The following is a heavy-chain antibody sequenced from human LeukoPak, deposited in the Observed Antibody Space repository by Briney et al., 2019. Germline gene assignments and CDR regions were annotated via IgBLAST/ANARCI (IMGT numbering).Heavy chain of an antibody. J-gene: IGHJ5*01. V-gene: IGHV3-48*03. Sequence: PGGSLRLSCAASGVTFDAYESNWVRQAPGKGLEWVSYISGSGRTIYYADSVKGRFTISWDNAKNSVYLQMNRLRAEDTAVYYCARGVYGRFDSWGQGTLVTVSS. CDR1: GVTFDAYE. CDR3: ARGVYGRFDS. D-gene: IGHD2/OR15-2a*01. CDR2: ISGSGRTI.